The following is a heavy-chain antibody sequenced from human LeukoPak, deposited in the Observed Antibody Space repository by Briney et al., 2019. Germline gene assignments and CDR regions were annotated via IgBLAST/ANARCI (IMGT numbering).Heavy chain of an antibody. CDR1: GGSISSYY. CDR2: IYTSGST. J-gene: IGHJ4*02. Sequence: SETLSLTCTVSGGSISSYYWSWIRQPAGKGLEWIGRIYTSGSTNYNPSLKSRVTMSVDTSKNQFSLKLSSVTAADTAVYYCARDDLAVGATPFDYWGQGTLVTVSS. V-gene: IGHV4-4*07. D-gene: IGHD1-26*01. CDR3: ARDDLAVGATPFDY.